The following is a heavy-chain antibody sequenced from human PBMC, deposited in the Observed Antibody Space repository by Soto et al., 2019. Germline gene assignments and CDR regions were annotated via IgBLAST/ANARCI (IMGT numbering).Heavy chain of an antibody. Sequence: ASVKVSCKASGYTFTGYYMHWVRQAPGQGLEWMGWINPNSGGTNYAQKFQGWVTMTRDTSISTAYMELSRLRSDDTAVYYCASSSSIAARFDWFDPWGQGTLVTVSS. D-gene: IGHD6-6*01. CDR3: ASSSSIAARFDWFDP. V-gene: IGHV1-2*04. J-gene: IGHJ5*02. CDR2: INPNSGGT. CDR1: GYTFTGYY.